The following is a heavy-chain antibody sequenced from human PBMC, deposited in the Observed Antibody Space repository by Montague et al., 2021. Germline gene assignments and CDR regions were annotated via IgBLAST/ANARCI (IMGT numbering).Heavy chain of an antibody. CDR1: GFSLRTTGVG. CDR2: IYWDDDK. CDR3: AHARFGAPHNYLDP. J-gene: IGHJ5*02. Sequence: PALVKPTQTLTLTCTFSGFSLRTTGVGVGWIRQPPGKALEWLALIYWDDDKRYSPDLKSRLTIAMDTAKNQVVLKVTNMDPVDTATYYCAHARFGAPHNYLDPWGQGILVTVSS. V-gene: IGHV2-5*02. D-gene: IGHD5-24*01.